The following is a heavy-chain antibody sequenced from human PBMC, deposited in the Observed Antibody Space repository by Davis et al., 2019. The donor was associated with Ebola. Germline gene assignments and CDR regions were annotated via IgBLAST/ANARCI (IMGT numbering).Heavy chain of an antibody. CDR1: GFIFSDYE. D-gene: IGHD5-18*01. J-gene: IGHJ4*02. CDR2: VGNSVDRI. V-gene: IGHV3-48*03. CDR3: VPGTWI. Sequence: GGSLRLSCEASGFIFSDYEMNWVRQTPGKGLEWVAYVGNSVDRIHYAASVKGRFTASRDNARHSLFLQMNNLKLEDTGVYYCVPGTWIRGQGMRVTVSA.